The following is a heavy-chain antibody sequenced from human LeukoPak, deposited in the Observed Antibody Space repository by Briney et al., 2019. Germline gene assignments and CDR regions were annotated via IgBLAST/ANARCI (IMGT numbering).Heavy chain of an antibody. D-gene: IGHD4-17*01. J-gene: IGHJ4*02. V-gene: IGHV3-21*01. CDR1: GFTFSSYS. CDR2: ISSSSSYI. Sequence: PGGSLRLSCAASGFTFSSYSMNWVRQAPGKGLEWVSSISSSSSYIYYADSVKGRFTISRDNSKNTLYLQMNSLRAEDTAIHYCAKDLTTVTTQGDYWGQGTLVTVSS. CDR3: AKDLTTVTTQGDY.